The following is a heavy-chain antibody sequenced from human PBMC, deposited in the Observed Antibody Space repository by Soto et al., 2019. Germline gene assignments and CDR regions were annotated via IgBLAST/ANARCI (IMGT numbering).Heavy chain of an antibody. D-gene: IGHD6-19*01. J-gene: IGHJ6*02. V-gene: IGHV1-18*04. CDR3: ARPLHSSGWYSPYYYYGMDV. Sequence: ASVKVSCKASGYTFTSCGISWVRQAPGQGLEWMGWISAYNGNTNYAQKLQGRVTMTTDTSTSTAYMELRSLRSDDTAVYYCARPLHSSGWYSPYYYYGMDVWGQGTTVTVSS. CDR1: GYTFTSCG. CDR2: ISAYNGNT.